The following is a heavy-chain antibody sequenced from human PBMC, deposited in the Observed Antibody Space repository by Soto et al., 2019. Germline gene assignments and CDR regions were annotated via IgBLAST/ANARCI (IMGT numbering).Heavy chain of an antibody. Sequence: SETLSLTCTVSGGSISSSIYYWGWIRHPPGTGLEWIGSIYYIGSTYYNPSLKSRVTISVYTSKNQFSLKLSSVTAADTAVYYCARRRDYGSGSYNPNTYYFDYWGQGTLITVSS. CDR1: GGSISSSIYY. D-gene: IGHD3-10*01. CDR2: IYYIGST. CDR3: ARRRDYGSGSYNPNTYYFDY. J-gene: IGHJ4*02. V-gene: IGHV4-39*01.